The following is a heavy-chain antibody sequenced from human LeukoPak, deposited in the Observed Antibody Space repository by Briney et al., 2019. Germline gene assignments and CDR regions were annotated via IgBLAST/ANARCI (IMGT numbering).Heavy chain of an antibody. CDR2: ISYDGSNK. D-gene: IGHD3-3*01. Sequence: PGRSLRLSCAASGFTFSSYAMHWVRQAPGKGLEWVAVISYDGSNKYYADSVKGRFTISRDNSKNTLYLQMNSLRAEDTAVYYCARDPLITIHYYMDVWGKGTTVTVSS. V-gene: IGHV3-30-3*01. J-gene: IGHJ6*03. CDR3: ARDPLITIHYYMDV. CDR1: GFTFSSYA.